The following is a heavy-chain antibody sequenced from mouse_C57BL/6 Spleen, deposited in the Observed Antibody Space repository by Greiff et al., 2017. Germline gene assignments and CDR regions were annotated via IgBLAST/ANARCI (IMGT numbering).Heavy chain of an antibody. CDR3: ARRPIFTTVVATRWYFDV. D-gene: IGHD1-1*01. J-gene: IGHJ1*03. Sequence: QVQLQQPGAELVRPGTSVKLSCKASGYTFTSYWMHWVKQRPGQGLEWIGVIDPSDSYTNYNQKFKGKATLTVETSSSTAYMQLSSLTSEDSAVYYCARRPIFTTVVATRWYFDVWGTGTTVTVSS. V-gene: IGHV1-59*01. CDR2: IDPSDSYT. CDR1: GYTFTSYW.